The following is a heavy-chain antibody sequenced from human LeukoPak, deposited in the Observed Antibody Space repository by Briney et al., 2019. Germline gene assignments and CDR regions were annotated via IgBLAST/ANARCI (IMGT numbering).Heavy chain of an antibody. Sequence: ASVKVSCKASGYTFTSYGISWVRQAPGQGLEWMGWINPNSGGTNYAQKFQGRVTMTRDTSISTAYMELSRLRSDDTAVYYCARAWSDRGRGYWFDPWGQGTLVTVSS. CDR2: INPNSGGT. J-gene: IGHJ5*02. D-gene: IGHD3-16*02. CDR3: ARAWSDRGRGYWFDP. CDR1: GYTFTSYG. V-gene: IGHV1-2*02.